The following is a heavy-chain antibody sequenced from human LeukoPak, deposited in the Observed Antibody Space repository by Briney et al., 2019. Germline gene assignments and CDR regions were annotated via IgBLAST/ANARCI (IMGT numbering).Heavy chain of an antibody. CDR3: ARGLKYSSGWYYFDY. CDR1: GFTVSSNY. J-gene: IGHJ4*02. V-gene: IGHV3-53*01. Sequence: GGSLRLSSAASGFTVSSNYMSWVRQAPGKVLEWVSVIYSGGSTYYADSVKGRFTISRDNSKNTLYLQMNSLRAEDTAVYYCARGLKYSSGWYYFDYWGQGTLVTVSS. D-gene: IGHD6-19*01. CDR2: IYSGGST.